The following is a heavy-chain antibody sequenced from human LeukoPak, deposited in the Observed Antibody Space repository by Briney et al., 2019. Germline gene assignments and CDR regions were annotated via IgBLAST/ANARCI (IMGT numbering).Heavy chain of an antibody. J-gene: IGHJ4*02. Sequence: PGRSLRLSCAASGFTFSSYAMHWVRQAPGKGLEWVAVISYDGSNKYYADSVKGRFTISRDNSKNTLYLQMNSLRAEDTAVYYCPREGYQLLQYYFDYWGQGTLVTVSS. V-gene: IGHV3-30-3*01. CDR2: ISYDGSNK. CDR3: PREGYQLLQYYFDY. CDR1: GFTFSSYA. D-gene: IGHD2-2*01.